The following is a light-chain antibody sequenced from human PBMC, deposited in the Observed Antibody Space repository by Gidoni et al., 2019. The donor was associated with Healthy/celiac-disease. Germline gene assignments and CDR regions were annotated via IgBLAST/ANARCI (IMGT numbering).Light chain of an antibody. V-gene: IGKV3-11*01. J-gene: IGKJ4*01. CDR3: QQRSNWLPLT. CDR2: EAS. CDR1: QSVSSY. Sequence: DIVLTHSPATLSLSPGERATLSCRASQSVSSYLAWYQQKPGQAPRLLIYEASNRATGIPARVSGSGSGTDFTLTISSLEPEDFAVYYCQQRSNWLPLTFGGGTKVEIK.